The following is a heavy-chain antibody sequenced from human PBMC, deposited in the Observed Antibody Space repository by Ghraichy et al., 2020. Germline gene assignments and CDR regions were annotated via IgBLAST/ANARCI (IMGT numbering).Heavy chain of an antibody. CDR1: GFTFSSYW. V-gene: IGHV3-7*01. J-gene: IGHJ4*02. D-gene: IGHD4-23*01. CDR2: IKQDGTEM. Sequence: GGSLRLSCAASGFTFSSYWMTWVRQAPGKGLEWVANIKQDGTEMYYVDSVAGRFTISRDNAKNSLYLQMNSLRVEDTAVYYCARDYRSAGAAGPQTVGYWGQGTQVAVSS. CDR3: ARDYRSAGAAGPQTVGY.